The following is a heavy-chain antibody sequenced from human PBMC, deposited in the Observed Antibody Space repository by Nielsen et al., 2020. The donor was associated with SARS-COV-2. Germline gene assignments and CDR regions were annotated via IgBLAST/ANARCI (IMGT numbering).Heavy chain of an antibody. V-gene: IGHV3-23*01. CDR3: AKAIPRGSGSYYNRDYYYGMDV. CDR1: GFTFSSYA. Sequence: GESLKISCAASGFTFSSYAMSWVRQAPGKGLEWVSAISGSGGSTYYADSVKGRFTISRDNSKNTLYLQMNSLRAEDTAVYYCAKAIPRGSGSYYNRDYYYGMDVWGQGTTVTVSS. CDR2: ISGSGGST. D-gene: IGHD3-10*01. J-gene: IGHJ6*02.